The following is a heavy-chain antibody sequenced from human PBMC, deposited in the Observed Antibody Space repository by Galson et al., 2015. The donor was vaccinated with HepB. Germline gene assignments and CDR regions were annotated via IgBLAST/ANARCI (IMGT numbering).Heavy chain of an antibody. CDR1: GFTVSSNY. D-gene: IGHD3-9*01. CDR2: IYSGGST. J-gene: IGHJ3*02. V-gene: IGHV3-53*01. Sequence: SLRLSCAASGFTVSSNYMSWVRQAPGKGLEWVSVIYSGGSTYYADSVKGRFTISRDNSKNTLYLQMNSLRAEDTAVYYCARERGGDYDILTGYSNDAFEIWGQGTMVTVSS. CDR3: ARERGGDYDILTGYSNDAFEI.